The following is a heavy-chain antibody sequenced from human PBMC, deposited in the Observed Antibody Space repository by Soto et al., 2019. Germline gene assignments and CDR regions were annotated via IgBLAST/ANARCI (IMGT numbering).Heavy chain of an antibody. Sequence: QLQLQESGPGLVKPSETLSLTCTVSGVSISNSSYYWGWIRRPPGKGLEWIGTIYYSGITYYNPSLKSRVTISVDTSKNQFSLKLTSVAAAAPAVYYCARHGSNWGQGTLVTVSS. CDR3: ARHGSN. J-gene: IGHJ4*02. CDR1: GVSISNSSYY. CDR2: IYYSGIT. V-gene: IGHV4-39*01.